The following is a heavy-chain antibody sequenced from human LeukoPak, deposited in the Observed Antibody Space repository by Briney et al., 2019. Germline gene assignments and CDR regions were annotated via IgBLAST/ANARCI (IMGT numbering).Heavy chain of an antibody. CDR3: ASSPIVVVPAASPYFDY. CDR1: GGSISSYY. V-gene: IGHV4-59*01. J-gene: IGHJ4*02. D-gene: IGHD2-2*01. Sequence: NPSETLSLTCTVSGGSISSYYWSWIRPPPGKGLEWIGYIYYSGSTNYNPSLKSRVTISVDTSKNLFSLKLSSVTAADTAVYYCASSPIVVVPAASPYFDYWGQGTLVTVSS. CDR2: IYYSGST.